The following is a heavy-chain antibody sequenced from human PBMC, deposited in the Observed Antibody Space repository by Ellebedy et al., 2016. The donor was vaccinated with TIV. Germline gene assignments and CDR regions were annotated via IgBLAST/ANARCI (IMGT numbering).Heavy chain of an antibody. V-gene: IGHV4-59*01. CDR2: MSYSGST. CDR3: GRSGRSSGFA. J-gene: IGHJ5*02. Sequence: SETLSLXXTVSGGSMSNYHWSWIRQPPGKGLEWIGYMSYSGSTNYNPSLKSRVTISVDMSKNQFSLKLGSVSAADTAVYYCGRSGRSSGFAWGRGTLVTFSS. D-gene: IGHD3-22*01. CDR1: GGSMSNYH.